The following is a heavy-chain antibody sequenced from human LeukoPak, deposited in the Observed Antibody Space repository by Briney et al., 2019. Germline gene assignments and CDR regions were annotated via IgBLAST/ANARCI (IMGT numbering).Heavy chain of an antibody. Sequence: PSQTLSLTCTVSGGSISSGSYFWSWIRQPAGKGLEWIGRIYTSGSTNYNPSLKSRVTISVDTSKNQFSLKLSSVTAADTAVYYCARERYSSSWTTPWYYFDYWGQGTLVTVSS. CDR3: ARERYSSSWTTPWYYFDY. D-gene: IGHD6-13*01. CDR2: IYTSGST. J-gene: IGHJ4*02. CDR1: GGSISSGSYF. V-gene: IGHV4-61*02.